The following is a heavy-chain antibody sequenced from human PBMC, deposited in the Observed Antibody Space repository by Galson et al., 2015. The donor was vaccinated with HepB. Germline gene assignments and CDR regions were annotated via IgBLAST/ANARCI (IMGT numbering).Heavy chain of an antibody. V-gene: IGHV4-59*01. CDR1: GGSISSYY. Sequence: LSLTCTVSGGSISSYYWSWIRQPPGKGLEWIGYIYYSGSTNYNPSLKSRVTISVDTSKNQFSLKLSSVTAADTAVYYCARNSVVPDDYSNPNWFDPWGQGTLVTVSS. D-gene: IGHD4-11*01. CDR3: ARNSVVPDDYSNPNWFDP. CDR2: IYYSGST. J-gene: IGHJ5*02.